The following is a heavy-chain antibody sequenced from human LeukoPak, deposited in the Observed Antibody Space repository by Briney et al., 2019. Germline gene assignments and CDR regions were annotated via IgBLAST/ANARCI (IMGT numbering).Heavy chain of an antibody. V-gene: IGHV1-2*02. CDR3: ARGVREKTLWWYFDY. J-gene: IGHJ4*02. CDR1: GYTFTGYY. CDR2: INPNSGGT. D-gene: IGHD2-15*01. Sequence: ASVKVSCKASGYTFTGYYMHWVRQAPGQGLEWMGWINPNSGGTNYAQKFQGRVTMTRDTSISTAYMELSRLRSDDTAVYYCARGVREKTLWWYFDYWGQGTLVTVSS.